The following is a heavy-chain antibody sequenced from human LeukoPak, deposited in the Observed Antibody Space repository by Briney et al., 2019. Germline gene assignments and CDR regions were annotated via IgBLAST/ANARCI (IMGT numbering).Heavy chain of an antibody. Sequence: PGGSLRLSCAASGFTFSSHSMNWVRQGPGKGLEWVSYISSSSSTIYYADSVKGRFTISRDNAKNSLYLQMKSLRAEDTAVYYCARDQYYDFWSGYYEEGNNWFDPWGQGTLVTVSS. D-gene: IGHD3-3*01. CDR3: ARDQYYDFWSGYYEEGNNWFDP. J-gene: IGHJ5*02. CDR1: GFTFSSHS. V-gene: IGHV3-48*01. CDR2: ISSSSSTI.